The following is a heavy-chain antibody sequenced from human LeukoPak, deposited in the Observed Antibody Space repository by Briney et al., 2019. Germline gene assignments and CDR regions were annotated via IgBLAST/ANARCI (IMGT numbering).Heavy chain of an antibody. CDR3: ATIRSTVTTYYFDY. V-gene: IGHV3-48*03. CDR2: ISSSGSTI. CDR1: GFTFSSYE. J-gene: IGHJ4*02. Sequence: PGGSLRLSCAASGFTFSSYEMNWVRQAPGKGLEWVSYISSSGSTIYYADSVKGRFTISRDNSKNTVYLQMNSLRAEDTAVYYCATIRSTVTTYYFDYWGQGNLVTVSS. D-gene: IGHD4-11*01.